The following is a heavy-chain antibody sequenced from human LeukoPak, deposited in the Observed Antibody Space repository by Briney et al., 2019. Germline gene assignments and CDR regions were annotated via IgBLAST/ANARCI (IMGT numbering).Heavy chain of an antibody. V-gene: IGHV5-51*01. CDR2: IYPGDSDT. D-gene: IGHD1-14*01. CDR3: ARLYYRQYNPAGPDY. CDR1: GYSFTSYW. Sequence: GESLKISCKGSGYSFTSYWIGWVRQMPGKGLEWMGIIYPGDSDTRYSPSFQGQVTISADKSISTAYLQWSSLKASDTAMYYCARLYYRQYNPAGPDYWGQGTLVTVSS. J-gene: IGHJ4*02.